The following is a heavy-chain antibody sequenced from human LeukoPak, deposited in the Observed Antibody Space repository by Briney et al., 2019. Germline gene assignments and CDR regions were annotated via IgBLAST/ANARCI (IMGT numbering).Heavy chain of an antibody. CDR2: MCGSGGST. J-gene: IGHJ4*02. CDR1: GFTFSRYA. Sequence: PGGSLRLSCAASGFTFSRYAMSWLRQAPGKGLEWVSAMCGSGGSTYYADSVKGRFTISRDNSKNTLYLQMNSLRAEDRAVYYCAKRLEGELFIPRPYFDYWGQGTLVTVSS. D-gene: IGHD3-10*01. CDR3: AKRLEGELFIPRPYFDY. V-gene: IGHV3-23*01.